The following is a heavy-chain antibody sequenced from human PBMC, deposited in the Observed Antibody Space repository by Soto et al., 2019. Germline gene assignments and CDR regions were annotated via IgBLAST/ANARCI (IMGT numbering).Heavy chain of an antibody. CDR3: ATDSSGYKYYFDY. CDR1: GGSISSYY. CDR2: IYYSGST. J-gene: IGHJ4*02. Sequence: PSETLSLTCTVSGGSISSYYWSWIRQPPGKGLEWIGYIYYSGSTNYNPSLKSRVTISVDTSKNQFSLKLSSVTAADMAVYYCATDSSGYKYYFDYWGQGTLVTVSS. D-gene: IGHD3-22*01. V-gene: IGHV4-59*01.